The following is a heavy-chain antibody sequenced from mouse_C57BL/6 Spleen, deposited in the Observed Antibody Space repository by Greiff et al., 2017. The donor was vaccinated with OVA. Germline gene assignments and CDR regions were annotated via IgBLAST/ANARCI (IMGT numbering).Heavy chain of an antibody. V-gene: IGHV5-6*01. D-gene: IGHD3-2*02. Sequence: EVHLVESGGDLVKPGGSLKLSCAASGFTFSSYGMSWVRQTPDKRLEWVATISSGGSYTYYPDSVKGRFTISRDNAKNTLYLQMSSLKSEDTAMYYCARQLRLEVYAMDYWGQGTSVTVSS. CDR2: ISSGGSYT. J-gene: IGHJ4*01. CDR1: GFTFSSYG. CDR3: ARQLRLEVYAMDY.